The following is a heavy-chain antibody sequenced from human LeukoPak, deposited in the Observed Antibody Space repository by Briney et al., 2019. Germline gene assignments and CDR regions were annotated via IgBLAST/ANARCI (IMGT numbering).Heavy chain of an antibody. V-gene: IGHV4-34*01. CDR1: GGSFSGYY. J-gene: IGHJ5*02. Sequence: SETLSLTCAVYGGSFSGYYWSWIRQPPGKGLEWIGEINHSGSTNYNPSLKSRVTISVDTSKNQFSLKLSSVTAADTAVYYCARCGGDFWSGYYYWFDPWGQGTLVTVS. CDR3: ARCGGDFWSGYYYWFDP. CDR2: INHSGST. D-gene: IGHD3-3*01.